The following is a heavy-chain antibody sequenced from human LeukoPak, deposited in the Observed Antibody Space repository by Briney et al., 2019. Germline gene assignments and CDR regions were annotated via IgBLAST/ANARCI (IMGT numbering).Heavy chain of an antibody. D-gene: IGHD3-22*01. J-gene: IGHJ4*02. CDR3: AKELFHYYDSSLVGNFDY. CDR2: ISYDGSNK. Sequence: GGSLRLSCAASGFTFSSYGMHRVRQAPGKGLEWVAVISYDGSNKYYADSAKGRFTISRDNSKNTLYLQMNSLRAEDTAVYYCAKELFHYYDSSLVGNFDYWGQGTLVTVSS. V-gene: IGHV3-30*18. CDR1: GFTFSSYG.